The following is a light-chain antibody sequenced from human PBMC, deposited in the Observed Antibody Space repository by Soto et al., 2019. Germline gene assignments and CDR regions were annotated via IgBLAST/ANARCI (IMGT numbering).Light chain of an antibody. Sequence: QSALTQPASVAGSPGQSITISCTGTSSDVGGYKHVSWYQHHPGKAPKLMIYEVSNRPSGVSNRFSGSKSGNTASLTISGLQSEDEADYYCASYTIKTTYVFGSGTKVTVL. CDR3: ASYTIKTTYV. V-gene: IGLV2-14*01. J-gene: IGLJ1*01. CDR2: EVS. CDR1: SSDVGGYKH.